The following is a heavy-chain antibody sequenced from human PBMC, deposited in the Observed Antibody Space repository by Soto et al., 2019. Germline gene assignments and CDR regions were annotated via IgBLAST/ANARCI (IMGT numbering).Heavy chain of an antibody. J-gene: IGHJ6*02. CDR2: IIPIFGTA. D-gene: IGHD5-12*01. CDR3: ARDRNIVATIYNYYGMDV. V-gene: IGHV1-69*13. Sequence: SVKVSCKASGGTFSSYAISWVRQAPGQGLEWMGGIIPIFGTANYAQKFQGRVTITADESTSTAYMELSGLRSEDTAVYYCARDRNIVATIYNYYGMDVWGQGTTVPVSS. CDR1: GGTFSSYA.